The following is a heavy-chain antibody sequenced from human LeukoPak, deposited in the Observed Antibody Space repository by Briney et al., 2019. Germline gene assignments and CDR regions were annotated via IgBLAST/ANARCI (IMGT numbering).Heavy chain of an antibody. J-gene: IGHJ4*02. CDR1: GFTFSSYA. Sequence: GASLRLSCAASGFTFSSYAMSWVRQAPGKGLEWVSAISGSGGSTYYADSVKDRFTISRDNSKNTLYLQMNSLRAEDTAVYYCAKDERIKQLGYFDYWGQGTLVTVSS. V-gene: IGHV3-23*01. D-gene: IGHD6-6*01. CDR3: AKDERIKQLGYFDY. CDR2: ISGSGGST.